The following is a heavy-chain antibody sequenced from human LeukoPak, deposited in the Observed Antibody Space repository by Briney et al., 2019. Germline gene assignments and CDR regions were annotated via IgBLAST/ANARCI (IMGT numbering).Heavy chain of an antibody. D-gene: IGHD6-13*01. CDR3: ARHGSGSSLHY. CDR1: GGSISSYY. J-gene: IGHJ4*02. Sequence: SETLSLTCTVSGGSISSYYWSWIRQPPGKGLEWIGYIYYSGSTNYNPSLKSRVTISVDTSKNQFSLKLSSVTAADTAVYYCARHGSGSSLHYWGQGTLVTVSS. CDR2: IYYSGST. V-gene: IGHV4-59*08.